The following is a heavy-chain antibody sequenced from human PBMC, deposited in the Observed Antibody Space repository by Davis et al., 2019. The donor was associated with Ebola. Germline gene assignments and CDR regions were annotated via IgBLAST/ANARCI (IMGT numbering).Heavy chain of an antibody. V-gene: IGHV4-31*03. D-gene: IGHD6-6*01. CDR3: ARERSSSSEGYYYYYMDV. CDR2: IYYSGST. Sequence: PSETLSLTCTVSGGSISSGGYYWSWIRQHPGKGLEWIGYIYYSGSTYYNPSLKSRVTISVDTSKNQFSLKLSSVTAADTAVYYCARERSSSSEGYYYYYMDVWGKGTTVTVSS. CDR1: GGSISSGGYY. J-gene: IGHJ6*03.